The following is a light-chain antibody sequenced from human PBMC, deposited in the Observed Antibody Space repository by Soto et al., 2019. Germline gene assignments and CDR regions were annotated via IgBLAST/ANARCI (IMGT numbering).Light chain of an antibody. V-gene: IGLV4-60*03. CDR3: ETWDSNTHV. CDR2: LEGSGSY. Sequence: QPVLTQSSSASASLGSSVKLTCTLSSRHSSYIIAWHQQQPGKAPRYLMKLEGSGSYNKGSGVPDRFSGPSSGADRYLTISNLQSEDEADYYCETWDSNTHVFGTGTKVTVI. J-gene: IGLJ1*01. CDR1: SRHSSYI.